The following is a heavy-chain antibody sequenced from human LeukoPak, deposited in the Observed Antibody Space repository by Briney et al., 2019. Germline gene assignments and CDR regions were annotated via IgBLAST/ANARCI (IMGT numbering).Heavy chain of an antibody. V-gene: IGHV4-30-4*08. CDR1: GGSISSGDCY. CDR2: IYYSGST. CDR3: AREGGCGGDCYSIDY. J-gene: IGHJ4*02. Sequence: SETLSLTCTVSGGSISSGDCYWSWIRQPPGKGLEWIGYIYYSGSTYYNPSLKSRVTISVDTSKNQFSLKLSSVTAADTAVYYCAREGGCGGDCYSIDYWGQGTLVTVSS. D-gene: IGHD2-21*01.